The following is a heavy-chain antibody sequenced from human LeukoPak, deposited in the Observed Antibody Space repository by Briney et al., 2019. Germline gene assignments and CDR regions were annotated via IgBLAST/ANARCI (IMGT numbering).Heavy chain of an antibody. Sequence: SETLSLTCAVSGYSISSGYYWGWIRQPPGKGLEWIGSIYHSGSTQYNPSLKSRVTISIDTSKNQFFLKLNSVTAADTAVYYCAREPGYCTSSIRHNWFDPWGQGTLVTVSS. CDR2: IYHSGST. CDR1: GYSISSGYY. D-gene: IGHD2-2*01. V-gene: IGHV4-38-2*02. J-gene: IGHJ5*02. CDR3: AREPGYCTSSIRHNWFDP.